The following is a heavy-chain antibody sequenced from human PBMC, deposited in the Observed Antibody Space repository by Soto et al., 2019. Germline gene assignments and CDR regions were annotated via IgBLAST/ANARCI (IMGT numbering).Heavy chain of an antibody. CDR3: ARGWGHSDSRGYYMYFDV. V-gene: IGHV1-69*01. Sequence: QVQLVQSGAEVKKTGSSVKVSCKASGGGSFSSFSITWVRQAPRQGLEWMGGTIPHFGTADYAQKFQDRVTLSADEKTRTAYMELRSLTSEDTAVYYCARGWGHSDSRGYYMYFDVWGQGTPVTVS. J-gene: IGHJ4*02. CDR2: TIPHFGTA. CDR1: GGGSFSSFS. D-gene: IGHD3-22*01.